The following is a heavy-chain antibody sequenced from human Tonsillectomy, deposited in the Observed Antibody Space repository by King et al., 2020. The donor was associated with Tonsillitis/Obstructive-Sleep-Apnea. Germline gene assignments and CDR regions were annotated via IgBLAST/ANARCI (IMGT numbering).Heavy chain of an antibody. J-gene: IGHJ6*03. CDR2: IYYNGDT. D-gene: IGHD1-14*01. Sequence: QMQLQESGPGLVKPSETLSLTCSVSGGSISSRDYYWGWIRQPPGKGLEWIASIYYNGDTYYNPSLKSRVTISVDTSKNQFSLKLNSVTAADTSVYYCVRHAHDRHSYYYMDFWGKGTTVTVSS. CDR1: GGSISSRDYY. CDR3: VRHAHDRHSYYYMDF. V-gene: IGHV4-39*01.